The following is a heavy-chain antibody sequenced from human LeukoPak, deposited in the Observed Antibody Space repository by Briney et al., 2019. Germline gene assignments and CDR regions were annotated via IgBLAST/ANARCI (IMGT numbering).Heavy chain of an antibody. J-gene: IGHJ4*02. CDR1: GFTFSNYL. V-gene: IGHV3-23*01. CDR3: AMALDY. Sequence: GGSLRLSCVASGFTFSNYLMNWVRQAPGKGLEWVSGISHSGSSIYYADSVKGRFTISRDNSKNTLYLQMDRLRVEDTAVYYCAMALDYWGQGTMVTVSS. CDR2: ISHSGSSI.